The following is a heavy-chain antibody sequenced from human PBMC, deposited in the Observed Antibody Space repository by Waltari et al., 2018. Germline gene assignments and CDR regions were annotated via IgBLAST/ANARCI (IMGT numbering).Heavy chain of an antibody. D-gene: IGHD4-4*01. Sequence: QVQLVQSGAEVKKPGSSVKVSCKASGGTFSSYAISWVRAAPGQGLEWMGGVIPSFGTANYDQKCQGRVTTTADESTSTAYMELSSLRSEDTAVYYCARGWTVTTGLDYWGQGTLVTVSS. V-gene: IGHV1-69*01. CDR1: GGTFSSYA. CDR2: VIPSFGTA. J-gene: IGHJ4*02. CDR3: ARGWTVTTGLDY.